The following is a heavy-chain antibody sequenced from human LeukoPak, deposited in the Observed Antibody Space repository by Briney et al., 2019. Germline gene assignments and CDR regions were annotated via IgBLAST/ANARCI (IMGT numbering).Heavy chain of an antibody. CDR2: INHSGST. Sequence: SETLSLTCAVYGGSFSGYYWSWIRQPPGRGLEWIGEINHSGSTNYNPSLKSRVTISVDTSKNQFSLKLSSVTAADTAVYYCARNDFWSGYTFDYWGQGTLVTVSS. D-gene: IGHD3-3*01. CDR3: ARNDFWSGYTFDY. J-gene: IGHJ4*02. V-gene: IGHV4-34*01. CDR1: GGSFSGYY.